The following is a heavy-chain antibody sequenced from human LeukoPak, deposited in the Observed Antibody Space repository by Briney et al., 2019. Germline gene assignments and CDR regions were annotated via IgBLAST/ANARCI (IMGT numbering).Heavy chain of an antibody. CDR3: ATVGSSYAFDI. CDR1: GYTFTSYG. V-gene: IGHV1-18*01. J-gene: IGHJ3*02. Sequence: GASVKVSCKASGYTFTSYGISWVRQAPGQGLEWMGWISPYNGKTNYAWKLQGRVTMTTDTSTDTAYMDLRSLRSEDTAVYYCATVGSSYAFDIWGQGTMVTVSS. D-gene: IGHD6-6*01. CDR2: ISPYNGKT.